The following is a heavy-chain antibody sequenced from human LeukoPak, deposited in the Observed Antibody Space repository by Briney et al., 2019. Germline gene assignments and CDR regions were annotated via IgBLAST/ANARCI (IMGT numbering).Heavy chain of an antibody. CDR1: GFTFSSYS. Sequence: PGGSLRLSCAASGFTFSSYSMNWVRQAPGKGLEWVSSISSSSSYIYYADSVKGRFTISRDNAKNSLYLQMNSLRAEDTAVYYCASGIFITMVRGVTSDYMDVWGKGTTVTISS. V-gene: IGHV3-21*01. CDR2: ISSSSSYI. CDR3: ASGIFITMVRGVTSDYMDV. D-gene: IGHD3-10*01. J-gene: IGHJ6*03.